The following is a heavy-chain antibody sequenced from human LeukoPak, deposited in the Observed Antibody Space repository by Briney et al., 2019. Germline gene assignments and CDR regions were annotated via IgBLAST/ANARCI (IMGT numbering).Heavy chain of an antibody. CDR2: IYYSGST. D-gene: IGHD6-13*01. CDR3: ARHRGVVAAGTYYYYGMDV. CDR1: GGSISIYY. J-gene: IGHJ6*02. V-gene: IGHV4-59*08. Sequence: PSETLSLTCTLSGGSISIYYWSWIRQPPGKGLEWIGYIYYSGSTNYNPYLKSRVTISVDTSKNQFSLKLSSVTAADTAVYYCARHRGVVAAGTYYYYGMDVWGQGTTVTVSS.